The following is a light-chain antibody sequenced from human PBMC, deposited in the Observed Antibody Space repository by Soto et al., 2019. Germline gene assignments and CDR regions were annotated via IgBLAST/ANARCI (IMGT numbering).Light chain of an antibody. V-gene: IGLV2-14*01. CDR2: DVS. Sequence: QSVLTQPASVSGSPGQSITISCTGTSSDVGAYNYVSWYQQFPGKAPKLMIYDVSNRPSGVSNRFSGSKSGNTASLTISGLQAEDEADYYCSSYTSSSTQVFGGGTKLTVL. CDR1: SSDVGAYNY. J-gene: IGLJ2*01. CDR3: SSYTSSSTQV.